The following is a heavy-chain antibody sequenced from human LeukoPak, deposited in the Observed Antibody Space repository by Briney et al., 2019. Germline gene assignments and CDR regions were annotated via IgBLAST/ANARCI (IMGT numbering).Heavy chain of an antibody. CDR2: IYSAGSP. CDR1: GFTVSSNY. V-gene: IGHV3-66*01. CDR3: ARGLPFTN. D-gene: IGHD2-2*01. J-gene: IGHJ6*02. Sequence: GGSLRLSCAASGFTVSSNYMSWVRQAPGKGLEWVSVIYSAGSPNYADSVKGRIAISTDNSKNTLYLQMNSLRAEDTAVYYCARGLPFTNWGQGTTVTVFS.